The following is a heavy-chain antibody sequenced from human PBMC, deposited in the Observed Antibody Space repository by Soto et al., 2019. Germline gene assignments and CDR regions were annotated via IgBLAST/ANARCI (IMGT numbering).Heavy chain of an antibody. CDR3: ARGSPPLYSRNLGY. V-gene: IGHV3-30-3*01. CDR1: GFTFSSYA. Sequence: PGRSLRLSCAASGFTFSSYAMHWVRQAPGKGLEWLAVISYDGSNKYYADSVKGRFTISRYNSTNTQYLQMNSLRAQDTALYYCARGSPPLYSRNLGYWGQRTLVTVSS. D-gene: IGHD1-26*01. J-gene: IGHJ4*02. CDR2: ISYDGSNK.